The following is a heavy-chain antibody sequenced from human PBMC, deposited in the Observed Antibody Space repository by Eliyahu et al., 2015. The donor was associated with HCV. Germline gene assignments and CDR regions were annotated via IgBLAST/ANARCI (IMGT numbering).Heavy chain of an antibody. D-gene: IGHD2-2*01. CDR1: GYTFTRYI. V-gene: IGHV1-3*01. J-gene: IGHJ4*02. CDR2: INAADGNT. Sequence: QVQLVQSGAEVKKPGASVKVSCKASGYTFTRYIMHWVRQAPGQRLEWMGWINAADGNTEYSQKFQGRVTITRDTSASTTYMELSSLTSEDTAVYYCAGWAGYCSIASCYGALDYWGQGTLVTVSS. CDR3: AGWAGYCSIASCYGALDY.